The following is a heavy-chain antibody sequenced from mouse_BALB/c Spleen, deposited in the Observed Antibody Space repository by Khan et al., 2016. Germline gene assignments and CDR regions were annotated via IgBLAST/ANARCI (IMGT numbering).Heavy chain of an antibody. CDR2: ISNGGGST. CDR3: ARHDDYCDY. D-gene: IGHD2-3*01. V-gene: IGHV5-12*02. Sequence: EVELGESGGGLVQPGGSLKLSCATSGFTFSDYYMYWVRQTPEKRLEWVAYISNGGGSTYYPDTVKGRFTISRDNAKNTLYLQMSRLKSEDTAMDDCARHDDYCDYWGQGTTLTVAS. J-gene: IGHJ2*01. CDR1: GFTFSDYY.